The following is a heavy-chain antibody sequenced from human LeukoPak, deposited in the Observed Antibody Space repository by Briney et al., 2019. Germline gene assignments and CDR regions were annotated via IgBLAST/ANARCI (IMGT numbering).Heavy chain of an antibody. CDR2: IYSGGST. V-gene: IGHV3-53*01. D-gene: IGHD5-12*01. CDR1: GFTVSSNY. Sequence: GGSLRLSCAASGFTVSSNYMSWVRQAPGKGLEWVSVIYSGGSTYYADSVKGRFTISRDNSKNTLYLQMNSLRAEDTAVYYCAKVGVRGYSGYVDYWGQGTLVTVSS. J-gene: IGHJ4*02. CDR3: AKVGVRGYSGYVDY.